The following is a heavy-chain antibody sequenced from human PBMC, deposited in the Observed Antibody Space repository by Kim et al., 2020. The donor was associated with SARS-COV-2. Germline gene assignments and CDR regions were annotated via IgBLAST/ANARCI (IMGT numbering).Heavy chain of an antibody. D-gene: IGHD3-3*01. J-gene: IGHJ4*02. CDR3: ARGRITIFGVVTEFDY. Sequence: SLKSRVTISVDTSKNQFSLKLSSVTAADTDVYYCARGRITIFGVVTEFDYWGQGTLVTVSS. V-gene: IGHV4-31*02.